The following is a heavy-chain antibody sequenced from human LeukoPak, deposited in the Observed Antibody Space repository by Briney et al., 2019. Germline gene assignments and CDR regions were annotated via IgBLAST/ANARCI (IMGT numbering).Heavy chain of an antibody. Sequence: ASVKVSCKASGYNFTTSGITWVRQAPGQGLEWVGRIIPILGIANYAQKFQGRVTITADKSTSTAYMELSSLRSEDTAVYYCARVSGVVGVYYYGMDVWGQGTTVTVSS. CDR2: IIPILGIA. CDR1: GYNFTTSG. J-gene: IGHJ6*02. D-gene: IGHD2-15*01. V-gene: IGHV1-69*04. CDR3: ARVSGVVGVYYYGMDV.